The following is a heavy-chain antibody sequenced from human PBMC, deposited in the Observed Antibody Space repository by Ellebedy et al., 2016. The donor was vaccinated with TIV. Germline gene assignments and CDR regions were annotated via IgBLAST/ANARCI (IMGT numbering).Heavy chain of an antibody. J-gene: IGHJ3*02. D-gene: IGHD2-2*01. CDR3: ARPLSTYNAFDI. CDR1: GASITTHY. CDR2: IHYSGNT. Sequence: SETLSLTCTVSGASITTHYWTWIRQSPGRGLEWIGYIHYSGNTNYNPSLKSRVTISIDTSKNQFSLKLTSVSAADTAVYYCARPLSTYNAFDIWGQGTMVTVSS. V-gene: IGHV4-59*08.